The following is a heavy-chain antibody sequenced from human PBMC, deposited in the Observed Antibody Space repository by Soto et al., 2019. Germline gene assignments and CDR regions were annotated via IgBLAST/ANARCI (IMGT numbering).Heavy chain of an antibody. CDR1: GGTFSSYA. CDR2: IIPIFGTA. CDR3: AREEYSYGSGSYYISHDYGMDV. J-gene: IGHJ6*02. D-gene: IGHD3-10*01. V-gene: IGHV1-69*13. Sequence: SVKVSCKASGGTFSSYAISWVRQAPGQGLEWMGGIIPIFGTANYAQKFQGRVTITADESTSTAYMELSSLRSEDTAVYYCAREEYSYGSGSYYISHDYGMDVWGQGTTVTVSS.